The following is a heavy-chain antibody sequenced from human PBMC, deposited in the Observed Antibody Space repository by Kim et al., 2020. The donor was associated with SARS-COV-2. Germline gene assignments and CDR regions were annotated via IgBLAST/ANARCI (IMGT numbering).Heavy chain of an antibody. V-gene: IGHV3-23*01. CDR1: ELTFTTYV. CDR2: ITGSGGTT. D-gene: IGHD3-22*01. J-gene: IGHJ2*01. Sequence: GGSLRLSCAASELTFTTYVMNWVRQAPGKGLEWVSSITGSGGTTYYADSVKGQFTISRDNSENTLYLQMNDLRVEDTAMYYCVSGYYDSSGNYPGYFDLRGRGTLVTVSS. CDR3: VSGYYDSSGNYPGYFDL.